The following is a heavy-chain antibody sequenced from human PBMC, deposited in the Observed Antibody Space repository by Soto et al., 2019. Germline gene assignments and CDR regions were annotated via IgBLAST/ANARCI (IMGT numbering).Heavy chain of an antibody. J-gene: IGHJ5*02. Sequence: GASVKVSCKASGYTFTGYYMHWVRQAPGQGLEWMGWINPNSGGTNYAQKFQGWVTMTRDTSISTAYMELSRLGSDDTAVYYCARSATVTRGRFDPWGQGTLVTVSS. D-gene: IGHD4-4*01. V-gene: IGHV1-2*04. CDR1: GYTFTGYY. CDR2: INPNSGGT. CDR3: ARSATVTRGRFDP.